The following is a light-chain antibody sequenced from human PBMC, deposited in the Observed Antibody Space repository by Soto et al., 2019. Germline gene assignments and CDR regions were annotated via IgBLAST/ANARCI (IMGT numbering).Light chain of an antibody. CDR2: AAS. Sequence: DIQMTQSPSSLSASVGDRVTITCRASQSISSYLNWYQQKPGKAPKLLIYAASSLQSGVPSRFSGSGSGTDLTLNISSLQPEDFATYYCQQSYSTPWTFGQGTKVEIK. CDR3: QQSYSTPWT. J-gene: IGKJ1*01. CDR1: QSISSY. V-gene: IGKV1-39*01.